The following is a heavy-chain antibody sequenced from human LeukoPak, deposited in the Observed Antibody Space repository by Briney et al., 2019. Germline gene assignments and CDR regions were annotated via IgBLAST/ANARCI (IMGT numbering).Heavy chain of an antibody. CDR2: ISSSSSYI. Sequence: GGSLRLSCAASGFTFSSYSMNWVRQAPGKGLEWVSSISSSSSYIYYADSVKGRFTISRDNAKNSLYLQMNGLRAEDTAVYYCARGRRSATVIWSAFDIWGQGTMVTVSS. CDR3: ARGRRSATVIWSAFDI. CDR1: GFTFSSYS. D-gene: IGHD4-17*01. J-gene: IGHJ3*02. V-gene: IGHV3-21*01.